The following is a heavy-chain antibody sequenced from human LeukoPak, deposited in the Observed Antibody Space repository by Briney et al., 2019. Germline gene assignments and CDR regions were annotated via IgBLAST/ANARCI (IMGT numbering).Heavy chain of an antibody. CDR2: IYHSGST. CDR1: GGSISSSSYY. D-gene: IGHD3-22*01. Sequence: SETLSLTCTVSGGSISSSSYYWGWFRQPPGKGLEWIGSIYHSGSTYYNPSLKSRVTMSVDTSKKQFSLNLSSVTAADTAVYYCARLGTGIDYYDSSGPDYWGQGTLVTVSS. CDR3: ARLGTGIDYYDSSGPDY. V-gene: IGHV4-39*07. J-gene: IGHJ4*02.